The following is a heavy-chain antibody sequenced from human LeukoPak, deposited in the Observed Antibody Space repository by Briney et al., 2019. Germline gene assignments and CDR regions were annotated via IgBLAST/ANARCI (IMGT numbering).Heavy chain of an antibody. Sequence: GASVKVSCKTSGYTFTSSGISWVRQAPGQGLEWMGWISAYNGNTNYAQKLQGRVAMTTDTSTSTAYMELRRLSADDTAVYYCARGAADYGDYWGQGTLVTVSS. CDR1: GYTFTSSG. CDR3: ARGAADYGDY. CDR2: ISAYNGNT. V-gene: IGHV1-18*01. J-gene: IGHJ4*02.